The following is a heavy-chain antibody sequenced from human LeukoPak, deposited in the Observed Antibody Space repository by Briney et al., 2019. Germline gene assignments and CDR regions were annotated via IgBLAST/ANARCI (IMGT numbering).Heavy chain of an antibody. CDR1: GYSISSGYH. CDR2: IYYSGST. V-gene: IGHV4-38-2*02. J-gene: IGHJ4*02. Sequence: PSETLSLTCTVSGYSISSGYHWGWIRQPPGKGLEWIGSIYYSGSTYYNPSLKSRVTISVDTSKNQFSLKLSSVTAADTAVYYCASQAWIQLYFDYWGQGTLVTVSS. D-gene: IGHD5-18*01. CDR3: ASQAWIQLYFDY.